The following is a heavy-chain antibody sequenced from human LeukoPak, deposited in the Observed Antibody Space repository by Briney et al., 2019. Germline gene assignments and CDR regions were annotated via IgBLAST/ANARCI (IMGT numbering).Heavy chain of an antibody. Sequence: GGSLRLSCAASGFTFSDYFMSWVRQAPGKGLEWLSYINGRGTNIDYAESLKGRITISRDNAQNSLYLQMNSLRVEDTAVYYCARDGLGFDYWGPGTLVTVSS. J-gene: IGHJ4*02. CDR2: INGRGTNI. D-gene: IGHD3/OR15-3a*01. V-gene: IGHV3-11*04. CDR1: GFTFSDYF. CDR3: ARDGLGFDY.